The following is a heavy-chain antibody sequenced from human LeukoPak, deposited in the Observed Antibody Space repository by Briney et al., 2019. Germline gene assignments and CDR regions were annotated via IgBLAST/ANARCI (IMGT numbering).Heavy chain of an antibody. CDR1: GGSLSGYF. CDR2: INHSGST. Sequence: SETLSLTCAFYGGSLSGYFWSWIRQPPGKGLEWIGEINHSGSTYYNPSLKSRVTISVDTSKNQFSLKLSSVTAADTAVYYCASGNPLFDYFDYWGQGTLVTVSS. D-gene: IGHD1-14*01. V-gene: IGHV4-34*01. J-gene: IGHJ4*02. CDR3: ASGNPLFDYFDY.